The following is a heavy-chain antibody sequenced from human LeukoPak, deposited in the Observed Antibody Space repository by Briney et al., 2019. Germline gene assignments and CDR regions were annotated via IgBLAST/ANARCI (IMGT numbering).Heavy chain of an antibody. CDR2: ISSSSSYT. Sequence: GGSLRLSCAASGFTFSDYYMSWIRQAPGKGLEWVSYISSSSSYTNYADSVKGRFTISRDNAKNSLYLQMNSLRAEDTAAYYCARDFYYYDSSGYYPDYWGQGTLVTVSS. J-gene: IGHJ4*02. CDR3: ARDFYYYDSSGYYPDY. V-gene: IGHV3-11*05. D-gene: IGHD3-22*01. CDR1: GFTFSDYY.